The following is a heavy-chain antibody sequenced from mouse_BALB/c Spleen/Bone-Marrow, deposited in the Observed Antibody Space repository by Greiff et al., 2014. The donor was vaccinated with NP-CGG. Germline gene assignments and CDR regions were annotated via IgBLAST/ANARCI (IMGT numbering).Heavy chain of an antibody. CDR1: GYTFTDYS. Sequence: QVQLKESGAELVRPGVSVKISFKGSGYTFTDYSMHWVEPSHAKSLEWIGVISTYSGNTNYNQKFKGKATMTVDKSSSTAYMELARLTSEDSAIYYCARSYYGSSQPCDYWGQGTTLTVSS. CDR2: ISTYSGNT. CDR3: ARSYYGSSQPCDY. D-gene: IGHD1-1*01. V-gene: IGHV1S137*01. J-gene: IGHJ2*01.